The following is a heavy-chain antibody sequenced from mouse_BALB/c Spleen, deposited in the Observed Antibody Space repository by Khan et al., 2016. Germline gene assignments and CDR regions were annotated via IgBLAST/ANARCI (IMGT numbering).Heavy chain of an antibody. CDR2: IDPANGNT. D-gene: IGHD2-10*01. Sequence: VQLQQSGAELVKPGASVKLSCTASGFNIKDTYMHWVKQRPEQGLEWIGRIDPANGNTKYDPKFQGKATITADTSSNTAYLQLSSLTSEDTAVYYCAGRAYYDNWFAYWGQGTLVTVAA. CDR3: AGRAYYDNWFAY. J-gene: IGHJ3*01. CDR1: GFNIKDTY. V-gene: IGHV14-3*02.